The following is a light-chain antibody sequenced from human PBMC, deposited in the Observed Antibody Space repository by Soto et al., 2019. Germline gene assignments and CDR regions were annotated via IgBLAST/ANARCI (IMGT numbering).Light chain of an antibody. Sequence: EIVLTQSPGTLSLSPGERATLSCRASQSVTSTFLTWYQQRPDRAPRLLIYGASNRATGIPDRFSGSGSGTDFTLTISRLEPEDFAEYYCQHYGSSPGYTFGQGTKLEIK. CDR3: QHYGSSPGYT. CDR1: QSVTSTF. V-gene: IGKV3-20*01. J-gene: IGKJ2*01. CDR2: GAS.